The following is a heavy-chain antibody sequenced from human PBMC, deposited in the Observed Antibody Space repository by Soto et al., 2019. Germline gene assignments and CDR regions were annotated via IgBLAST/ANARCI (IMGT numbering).Heavy chain of an antibody. CDR1: GGSISSGGYY. J-gene: IGHJ4*02. CDR3: ARHNYGSGSTYFDY. V-gene: IGHV4-31*11. Sequence: SETLSLTCAVSGGSISSGGYYWSWIRQHPGKGLEWIGYIYYSGSTYYNPSLKSRVTISVDTSKNQFSLKLSSVTAADTAVYYCARHNYGSGSTYFDYWGQGTLVTVSS. CDR2: IYYSGST. D-gene: IGHD3-10*01.